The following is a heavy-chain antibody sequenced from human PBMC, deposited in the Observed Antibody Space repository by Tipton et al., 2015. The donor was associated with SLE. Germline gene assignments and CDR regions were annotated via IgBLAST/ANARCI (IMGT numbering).Heavy chain of an antibody. CDR3: ARVPFYYYYYMDV. V-gene: IGHV4-59*01. CDR2: IYYSGST. CDR1: GGSFSGNY. Sequence: TLSLTCTVYGGSFSGNYWIWIRQPPGKGLEWIGYIYYSGSTNYNPSLKSRVTISVDTSKNQFSLKLSSVTAADTAVYYCARVPFYYYYYMDVWGKGTTVTVSS. J-gene: IGHJ6*03.